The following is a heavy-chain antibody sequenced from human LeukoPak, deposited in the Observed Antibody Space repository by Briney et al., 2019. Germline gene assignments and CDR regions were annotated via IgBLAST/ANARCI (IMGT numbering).Heavy chain of an antibody. V-gene: IGHV3-30*18. J-gene: IGHJ6*03. CDR2: ISYDGSNK. Sequence: PGGSLRLSCAASGFTFSSYGMHWVRQAPGKGLEWVAVISYDGSNKYYADSVKGRFTISRDNSKNTLYLQMNSLRAEDTAVCYCAKSELAREWWSPPVYYYYYMDVWGKGTTVTVSS. CDR1: GFTFSSYG. CDR3: AKSELAREWWSPPVYYYYYMDV. D-gene: IGHD2-15*01.